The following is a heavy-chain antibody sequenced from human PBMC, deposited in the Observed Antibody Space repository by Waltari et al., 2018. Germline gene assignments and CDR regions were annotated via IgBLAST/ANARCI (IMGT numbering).Heavy chain of an antibody. CDR3: AKDPSWGAGTFFDY. Sequence: EVQLLESGGGLVQPGGSLRLSCAASGFTFSSYAMSWVRQAPGKGLEWVSAIMGSGGRTKYAESVKGRFTISRDNSKNTLYLQMNSLRAEDTAVYYCAKDPSWGAGTFFDYWGQGTLVTVSS. D-gene: IGHD6-19*01. V-gene: IGHV3-23*01. CDR2: IMGSGGRT. J-gene: IGHJ4*02. CDR1: GFTFSSYA.